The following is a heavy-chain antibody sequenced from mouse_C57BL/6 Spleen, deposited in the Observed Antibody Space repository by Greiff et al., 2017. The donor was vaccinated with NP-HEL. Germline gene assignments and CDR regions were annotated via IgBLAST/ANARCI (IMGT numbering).Heavy chain of an antibody. Sequence: VQLQQPGAELVKPGASVKMSCKASGYTFTSYWITWVKQRPGQGLEWIGDIYPGSGSTNYNEKFKSKATLTVDTSSSTAYMQLSSLTSEDSAVYYCARSRDYYGSSYPYYFDYWGQGTTRTVSS. CDR2: IYPGSGST. V-gene: IGHV1-55*01. CDR3: ARSRDYYGSSYPYYFDY. CDR1: GYTFTSYW. D-gene: IGHD1-1*01. J-gene: IGHJ2*01.